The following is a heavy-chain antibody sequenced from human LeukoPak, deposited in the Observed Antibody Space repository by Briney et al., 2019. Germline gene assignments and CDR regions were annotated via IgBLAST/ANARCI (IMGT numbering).Heavy chain of an antibody. D-gene: IGHD6-13*01. V-gene: IGHV1-2*02. CDR2: INPNSGGT. J-gene: IGHJ6*03. CDR1: GYTFTGYY. Sequence: GASVKVSCKASGYTFTGYYMHWVRQAPGQGLEGMGWINPNSGGTNYAQKFQGRVTMTRDTSISTAYMELSRLRSDDTAVYYCASYSSSWYGVYYYYMDVWGKGTTVTVSS. CDR3: ASYSSSWYGVYYYYMDV.